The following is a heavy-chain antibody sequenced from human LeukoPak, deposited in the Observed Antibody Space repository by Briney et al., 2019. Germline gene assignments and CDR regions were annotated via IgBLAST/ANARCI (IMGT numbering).Heavy chain of an antibody. Sequence: PSETLSLTCTVSGGSISSHYWSWIRQPPGKGLEWIGDIYYSGSTNYNPSLKSRVTISVDTSKNQFSLKLSSVTAADTAVYYCARGGRYDPYYYYYYMDVWGKGTTVTVSS. J-gene: IGHJ6*03. CDR2: IYYSGST. V-gene: IGHV4-59*11. D-gene: IGHD5-12*01. CDR3: ARGGRYDPYYYYYYMDV. CDR1: GGSISSHY.